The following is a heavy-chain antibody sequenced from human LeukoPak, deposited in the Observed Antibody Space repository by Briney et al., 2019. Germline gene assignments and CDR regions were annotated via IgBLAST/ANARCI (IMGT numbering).Heavy chain of an antibody. V-gene: IGHV3-74*01. CDR2: ISSDGTNA. Sequence: GGSLRLSCAASGFTFSTYWMHWVRQVPEKGLVWVSRISSDGTNANYADSVKGRFTISRDNAKNSLYLQMNSLRAEDTALYHCARVDYYDSSGYYNRPLDYWGQGTLVTVSS. J-gene: IGHJ4*02. D-gene: IGHD3-22*01. CDR3: ARVDYYDSSGYYNRPLDY. CDR1: GFTFSTYW.